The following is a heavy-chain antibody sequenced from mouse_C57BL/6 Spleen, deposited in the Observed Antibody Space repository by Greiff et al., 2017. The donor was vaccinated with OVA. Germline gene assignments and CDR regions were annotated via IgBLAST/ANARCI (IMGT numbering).Heavy chain of an antibody. CDR2: ISYDGSN. CDR3: ARCWYYAMDY. V-gene: IGHV3-6*01. CDR1: GYSITSGYY. J-gene: IGHJ4*01. Sequence: SGAGLVRPSESLSLTCSVTGYSITSGYYWNWIRQFPGNKLEWMGYISYDGSNNYNPSLKNRISITRDTSKNQFFLKLNSVTTEDTATYYCARCWYYAMDYWGQGTSVTVSS.